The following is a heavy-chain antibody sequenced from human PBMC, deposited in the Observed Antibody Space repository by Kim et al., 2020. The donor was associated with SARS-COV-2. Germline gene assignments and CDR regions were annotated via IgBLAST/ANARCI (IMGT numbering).Heavy chain of an antibody. CDR1: GFTFSSYW. CDR3: AVAGEGDKSYGMDV. J-gene: IGHJ6*02. V-gene: IGHV3-74*01. Sequence: GGSLRLSCAASGFTFSSYWMHWVRQAPGKGLVWVSRINNEGSGKGYADSVKGRFTISRDNAKSTLYLQMNSLRAEDTAVYFCAVAGEGDKSYGMDVWGQGTTVTVSS. CDR2: INNEGSGK. D-gene: IGHD1-26*01.